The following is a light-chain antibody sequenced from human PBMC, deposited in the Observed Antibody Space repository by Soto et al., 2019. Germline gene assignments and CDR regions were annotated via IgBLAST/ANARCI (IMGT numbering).Light chain of an antibody. Sequence: DIVMSQSPLSLPVTPGEPASISCRSSQSLLHRDGYDYLDWYLQKPGQSPQLLIYLGSNRASGVPDRFSGSGSGTDFTQIISRVEAEDVGVYCWMHTLQAPITFGQGTRLEIK. CDR2: LGS. V-gene: IGKV2-28*01. J-gene: IGKJ5*01. CDR3: MHTLQAPIT. CDR1: QSLLHRDGYDY.